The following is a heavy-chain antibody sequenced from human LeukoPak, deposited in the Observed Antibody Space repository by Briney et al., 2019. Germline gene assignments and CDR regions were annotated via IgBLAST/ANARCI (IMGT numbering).Heavy chain of an antibody. CDR2: MHYRGST. Sequence: SETLSLTCTVSGGSINRDYWSWIRQPPGKGREWIGYMHYRGSTDYNPSLKSRVTISVHTSKNQFSRTLSSVTAAETAVYYCARGIRQWGMAPRFDPRGQGTLVTVYS. CDR1: GGSINRDY. V-gene: IGHV4-59*01. J-gene: IGHJ5*02. D-gene: IGHD3-16*01. CDR3: ARGIRQWGMAPRFDP.